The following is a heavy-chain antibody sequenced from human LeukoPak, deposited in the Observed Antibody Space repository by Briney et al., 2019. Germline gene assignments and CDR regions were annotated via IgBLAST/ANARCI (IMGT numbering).Heavy chain of an antibody. CDR1: GYTFTSYY. J-gene: IGHJ3*02. Sequence: ASAKVSCKASGYTFTSYYLHWVRQAPGQGLQWMGIINPTVGDTIYAQRFQGRVTMTRDMSTSTVYMELSSLRSEDTAVYYCARYGFSSVWQGGWHAFDIWGHGTMVTVSS. CDR2: INPTVGDT. D-gene: IGHD6-25*01. CDR3: ARYGFSSVWQGGWHAFDI. V-gene: IGHV1-46*01.